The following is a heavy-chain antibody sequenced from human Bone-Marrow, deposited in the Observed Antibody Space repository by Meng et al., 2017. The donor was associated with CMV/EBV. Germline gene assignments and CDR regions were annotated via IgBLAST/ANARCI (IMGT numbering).Heavy chain of an antibody. D-gene: IGHD1-20*01. V-gene: IGHV1-2*02. J-gene: IGHJ4*02. CDR1: GYTFTGYS. CDR3: ARVSITGIDY. Sequence: ASVKVSCKASGYTFTGYSMHWVRQAPGQGLEWMGWINPNSGGTNYAQKFQGRVTMTRDTSISPAYMELGRLRSDDTDVYYCARVSITGIDYWAQGTLVTVSS. CDR2: INPNSGGT.